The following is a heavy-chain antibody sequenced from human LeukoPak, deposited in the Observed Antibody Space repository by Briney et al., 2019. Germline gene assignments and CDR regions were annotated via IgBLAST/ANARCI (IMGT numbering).Heavy chain of an antibody. J-gene: IGHJ5*02. V-gene: IGHV3-11*01. D-gene: IGHD3-10*01. CDR3: AQKTYYYGSGSYESWFDP. CDR2: ISSSGSTI. Sequence: GGSLRLSCAASGFTFSDYYMSWIRQAPGKGLEWVSYISSSGSTIYYADSVKGRFTISRDNAKNSLYLQMNSLRAEDTAVYYCAQKTYYYGSGSYESWFDPWGQGTLVTVSS. CDR1: GFTFSDYY.